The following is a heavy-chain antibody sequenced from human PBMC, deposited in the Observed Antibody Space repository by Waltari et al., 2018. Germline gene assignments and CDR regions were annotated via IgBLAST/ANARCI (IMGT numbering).Heavy chain of an antibody. CDR3: AKDTRGGWGDYIYYYYYGMDV. J-gene: IGHJ6*02. CDR2: ISGSGGNT. CDR1: GFTFSSYA. Sequence: EVQLLESGGGLVQPGGSLRLSCAASGFTFSSYAMSWVRRAPGKGLVWVSAISGSGGNTYYADSVKGRCTISRDNSKNTLYLQMNSLRAEDTAVYYCAKDTRGGWGDYIYYYYYGMDVWGQGTTVTVSS. V-gene: IGHV3-23*01. D-gene: IGHD4-17*01.